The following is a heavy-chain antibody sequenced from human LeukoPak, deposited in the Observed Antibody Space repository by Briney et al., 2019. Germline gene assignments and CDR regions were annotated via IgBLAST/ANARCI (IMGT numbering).Heavy chain of an antibody. Sequence: ASVKVSCKASGGTFSSYAISWVRQAPGQGVERMGRIIPILGIANYAQKFQGRVTITADKSTSTAYMELSSLRSEDTAVYYCARSGDYYDSSGYYDVDPSDYWGQGTLVTVSS. CDR3: ARSGDYYDSSGYYDVDPSDY. J-gene: IGHJ4*02. D-gene: IGHD3-22*01. V-gene: IGHV1-69*04. CDR1: GGTFSSYA. CDR2: IIPILGIA.